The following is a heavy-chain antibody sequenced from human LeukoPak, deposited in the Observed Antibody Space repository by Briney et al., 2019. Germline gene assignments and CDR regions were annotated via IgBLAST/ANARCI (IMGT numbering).Heavy chain of an antibody. Sequence: PGESLKISCKGSGYSFSSYWIGWVRQMPGKGLEWMGIIYPGDSDTRYSPSFQGQVTISADKSISTAYLQWSSLKASDTAIYYCARRHYVWGTYRFFDYWGQGTLVTVSS. J-gene: IGHJ4*02. CDR1: GYSFSSYW. V-gene: IGHV5-51*01. CDR2: IYPGDSDT. CDR3: ARRHYVWGTYRFFDY. D-gene: IGHD3-16*02.